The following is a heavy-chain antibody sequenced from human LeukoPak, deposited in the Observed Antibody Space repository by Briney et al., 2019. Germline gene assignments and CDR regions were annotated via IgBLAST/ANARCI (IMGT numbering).Heavy chain of an antibody. D-gene: IGHD6-25*01. CDR3: ARSQPSGGYYYYGMDV. J-gene: IGHJ6*04. CDR1: GYTFTIYA. CDR2: INAGNGNT. V-gene: IGHV1-3*01. Sequence: ASVRVSCKASGYTFTIYAMHWVRQAPGQRLEWMGWINAGNGNTKYSQKFQGRVTITRDTSASTAYMELSSLRSEDTAVYYCARSQPSGGYYYYGMDVWGKGTTVTVSS.